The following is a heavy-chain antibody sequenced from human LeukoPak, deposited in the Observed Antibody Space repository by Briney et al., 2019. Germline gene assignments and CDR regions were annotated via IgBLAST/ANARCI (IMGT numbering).Heavy chain of an antibody. J-gene: IGHJ4*02. CDR1: GYSFNTYW. Sequence: GESLKISCKGSGYSFNTYWIGWVRQMPGKVLELMGIIYAGDSDTRYSPSFQGQVTMSVDKSINTAYLQWSSLRASDTAMYFCARRQGCSNTACPPDYWGQGTLVTVSS. CDR2: IYAGDSDT. CDR3: ARRQGCSNTACPPDY. D-gene: IGHD2-2*01. V-gene: IGHV5-51*01.